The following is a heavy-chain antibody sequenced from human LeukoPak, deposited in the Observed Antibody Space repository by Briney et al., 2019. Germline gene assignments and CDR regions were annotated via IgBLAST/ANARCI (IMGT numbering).Heavy chain of an antibody. V-gene: IGHV3-23*01. J-gene: IGHJ4*02. CDR3: AKGSLDGWLVTYRYFDN. Sequence: PGGSLRLSCAVSGFTFGNYDMTWVRQAPGKGLEWVSGISGSHYNTYYADSVKGRFTISRDSSKNTLYLQMNRPRGDDTAVYYCAKGSLDGWLVTYRYFDNWGQGTLVTVSS. CDR1: GFTFGNYD. D-gene: IGHD6-19*01. CDR2: ISGSHYNT.